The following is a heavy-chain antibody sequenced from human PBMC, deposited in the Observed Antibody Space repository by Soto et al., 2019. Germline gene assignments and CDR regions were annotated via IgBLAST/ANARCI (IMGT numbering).Heavy chain of an antibody. CDR1: GFSFTNYW. CDR3: ARDHLPSFGGYYYGMDV. V-gene: IGHV5-51*01. D-gene: IGHD3-10*01. Sequence: GESLKISCKGSGFSFTNYWIGWVRQMPGKGLEWMRDIYPGDSDIRYSPSFRGQVTISADKSITTAYLQWSSLKASDTAMYYCARDHLPSFGGYYYGMDVWGQGTTVTVSS. CDR2: IYPGDSDI. J-gene: IGHJ6*02.